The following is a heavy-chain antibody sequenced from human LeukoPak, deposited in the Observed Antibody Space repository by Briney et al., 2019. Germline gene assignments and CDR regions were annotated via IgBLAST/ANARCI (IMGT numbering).Heavy chain of an antibody. J-gene: IGHJ4*02. Sequence: SQTLSLTCTVSGGSISSGDYCWSWIRQPPGKGLEWIGYIYYSGSTYYNPSLKSRGTISVDTSKNQFSLKLSSVTAADTAVYXXXXXXXXXDSSGYRPIDYWGQGTLVTVSS. CDR2: IYYSGST. D-gene: IGHD3-22*01. V-gene: IGHV4-30-4*01. CDR3: XXXXXXXDSSGYRPIDY. CDR1: GGSISSGDYC.